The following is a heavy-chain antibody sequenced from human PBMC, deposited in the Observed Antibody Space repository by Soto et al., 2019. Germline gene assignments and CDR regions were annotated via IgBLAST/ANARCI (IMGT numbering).Heavy chain of an antibody. CDR3: ARAAGYGDYADY. D-gene: IGHD4-17*01. J-gene: IGHJ4*02. Sequence: PSETLSLTFALPGRSISSGGSSWSWIRQLSGKGLEWIGNVDHSGSTYYNPSLKSRVTISVDRSKNQLSLKLTSVTAADTAMYYCARAAGYGDYADYWGQGTPVTVS. CDR1: GRSISSGGSS. CDR2: VDHSGST. V-gene: IGHV4-30-2*06.